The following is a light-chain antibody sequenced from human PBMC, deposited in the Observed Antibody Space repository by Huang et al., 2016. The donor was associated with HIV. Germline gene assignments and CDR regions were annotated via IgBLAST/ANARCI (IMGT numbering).Light chain of an antibody. CDR1: QSVLNRSNNKKY. Sequence: DIVMTQSPDSLAVSLGARATIKCKSSQSVLNRSNNKKYLAWYQKKQGKPTKLVIYWASTRESGGPGRVSGSGAETDFTLTISSLQAEDVAVYYCQQYFNTPPTFGQGTKVEIK. V-gene: IGKV4-1*01. J-gene: IGKJ1*01. CDR2: WAS. CDR3: QQYFNTPPT.